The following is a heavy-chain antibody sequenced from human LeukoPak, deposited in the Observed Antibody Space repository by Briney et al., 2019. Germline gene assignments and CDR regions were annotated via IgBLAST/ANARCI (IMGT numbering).Heavy chain of an antibody. Sequence: SEALSLTCTVSGGSISSYYWSWIRQPPGKGLEWIGYIYYSGSTNYNPSLKSRVTISVDTSKNQFSLKLSSVTAADTAVYYCARGGPCTNGVCPFDYWGQGTLVTVSS. V-gene: IGHV4-59*01. D-gene: IGHD2-8*01. CDR1: GGSISSYY. CDR2: IYYSGST. J-gene: IGHJ4*02. CDR3: ARGGPCTNGVCPFDY.